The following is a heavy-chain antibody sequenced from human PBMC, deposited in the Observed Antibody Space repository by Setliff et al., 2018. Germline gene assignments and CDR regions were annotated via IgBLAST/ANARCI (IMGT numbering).Heavy chain of an antibody. J-gene: IGHJ4*02. CDR3: AKDRVPDGYWDFDY. D-gene: IGHD4-17*01. V-gene: IGHV3-23*01. Sequence: PGGSLRLSCAASGVTFTSYAMTWVRQAPGKGLEWVSGMYGVGATFYADSVKGRFTISRDISENTLYLQMNSLRPEDTAVYYCAKDRVPDGYWDFDYWGQGILVTVSS. CDR1: GVTFTSYA. CDR2: MYGVGAT.